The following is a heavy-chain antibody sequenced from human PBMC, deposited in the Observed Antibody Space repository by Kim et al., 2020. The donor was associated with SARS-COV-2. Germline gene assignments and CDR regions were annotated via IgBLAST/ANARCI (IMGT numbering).Heavy chain of an antibody. CDR1: GYSFTSYW. CDR3: ARLESRDDYVWGSYRPWGWFDP. J-gene: IGHJ5*02. Sequence: GESLKISCKGSGYSFTSYWIGWVRQMPGKGLEWMGIIYPGDSDTRYSPSFQGQVTISADKSISTAYLQWSSLKASDTAMYYCARLESRDDYVWGSYRPWGWFDPWGQGTLVTVSS. V-gene: IGHV5-51*01. D-gene: IGHD3-16*02. CDR2: IYPGDSDT.